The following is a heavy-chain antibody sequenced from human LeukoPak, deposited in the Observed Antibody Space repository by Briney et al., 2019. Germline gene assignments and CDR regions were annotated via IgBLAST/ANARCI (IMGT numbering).Heavy chain of an antibody. CDR1: GFTFSDNY. V-gene: IGHV3-11*04. Sequence: PGGSLRLSCAASGFTFSDNYMTWVRQAPGKGLEWLSYISGNGGVIQYADSVKGRFTISRDNAKNLLYLQMNSLRAEDTAVYYCAREGLHYYDSSGYDYWGQGTLVTVSS. J-gene: IGHJ4*02. CDR3: AREGLHYYDSSGYDY. D-gene: IGHD3-22*01. CDR2: ISGNGGVI.